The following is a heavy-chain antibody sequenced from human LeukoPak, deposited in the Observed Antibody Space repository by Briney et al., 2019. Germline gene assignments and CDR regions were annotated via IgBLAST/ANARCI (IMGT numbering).Heavy chain of an antibody. D-gene: IGHD6-13*01. J-gene: IGHJ4*02. V-gene: IGHV4-34*01. Sequence: PSETLSLTCAVYGGSVSGYYWSWIRQAPGKGLEWIGEINHSGSTNYNPSLKSRVTISVDTSKNQFSLKLSSVTAADTAVYYCARDSADSSSWYDYWGQGTLVTVSS. CDR3: ARDSADSSSWYDY. CDR1: GGSVSGYY. CDR2: INHSGST.